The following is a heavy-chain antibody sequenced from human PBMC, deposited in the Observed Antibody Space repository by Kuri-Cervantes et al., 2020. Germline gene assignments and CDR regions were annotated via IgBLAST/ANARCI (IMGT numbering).Heavy chain of an antibody. D-gene: IGHD6-19*01. CDR3: ARGPYSRGHFDY. Sequence: ASVKVFCKVSGYTLTELSMHWVRQAPGKGLEWMGGFDPEDGETIYAQKFQGRVTMTEDTSTDTAYMELSSLRSEDTAVYYCARGPYSRGHFDYWGQGTLVTDSS. CDR1: GYTLTELS. J-gene: IGHJ4*02. V-gene: IGHV1-24*01. CDR2: FDPEDGET.